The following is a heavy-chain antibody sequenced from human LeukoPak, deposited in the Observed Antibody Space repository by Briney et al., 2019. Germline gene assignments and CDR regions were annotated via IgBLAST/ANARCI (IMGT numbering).Heavy chain of an antibody. V-gene: IGHV4-39*07. J-gene: IGHJ4*02. D-gene: IGHD3-16*01. CDR1: GGSISSSSYY. Sequence: SETLSLTCAVSGGSISSSSYYWGWIRQPPGKGLEWIGSIYYSGSTYYNPSLKSRVTISVDTSKNQFSLKLSSVTAADTAVYYCARDIVMITFEAGFDYWGQGTLVTVSS. CDR2: IYYSGST. CDR3: ARDIVMITFEAGFDY.